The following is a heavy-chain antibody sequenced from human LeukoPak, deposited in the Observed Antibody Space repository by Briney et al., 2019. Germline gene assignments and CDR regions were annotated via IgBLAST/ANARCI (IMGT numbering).Heavy chain of an antibody. Sequence: GGSLRLSCAASGFTFSSYGMHWVRQAPGKGLEWVAFIRYDGSNKYYADSVKGRFTISRDNSKNTLYLQMNSLRAEDTAVYYCAKDLAYSGYEPILDYWGQGTLVTVSS. V-gene: IGHV3-30*02. D-gene: IGHD5-12*01. CDR3: AKDLAYSGYEPILDY. CDR1: GFTFSSYG. CDR2: IRYDGSNK. J-gene: IGHJ4*02.